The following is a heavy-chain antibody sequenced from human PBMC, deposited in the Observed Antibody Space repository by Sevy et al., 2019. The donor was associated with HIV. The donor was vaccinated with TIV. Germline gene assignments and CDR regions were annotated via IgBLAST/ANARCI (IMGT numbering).Heavy chain of an antibody. CDR1: GIIFTTSG. J-gene: IGHJ6*02. CDR2: ISYDGRNK. D-gene: IGHD3-9*01. V-gene: IGHV3-30*18. CDR3: AKDFTGYNGMDV. Sequence: GGCLRLSCAVSGIIFTTSGMHWVRRAPGKGLERVAVISYDGRNKFYGDSVKGRFTISRDNPKNILYLQMNSLRDEDTAVYYCAKDFTGYNGMDVWGQGTMVNVSS.